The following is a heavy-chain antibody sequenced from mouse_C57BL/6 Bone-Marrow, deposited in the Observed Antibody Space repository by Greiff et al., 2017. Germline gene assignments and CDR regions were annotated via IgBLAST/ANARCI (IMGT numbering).Heavy chain of an antibody. CDR2: ISDGGSYS. CDR3: AREESDAVSWLAY. CDR1: GFSFSSYA. V-gene: IGHV5-4*01. Sequence: EVKLVESGGGLVKPGGSLKLSCAASGFSFSSYALSWVRQPPEKRLEWVATISDGGSYSSYPDTVKGRFTISRDNAKSNLYLQMKRLKAEDTAMYYCAREESDAVSWLAYWGKGTLVTVSA. J-gene: IGHJ3*01.